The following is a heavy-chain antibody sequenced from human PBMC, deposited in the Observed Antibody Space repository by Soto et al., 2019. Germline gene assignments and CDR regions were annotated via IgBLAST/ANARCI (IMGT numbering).Heavy chain of an antibody. V-gene: IGHV3-74*01. J-gene: IGHJ4*02. CDR3: ARGYSGSYRVDY. D-gene: IGHD1-26*01. Sequence: EVQLVESGGGLVQPGGSLRLSCAASGFTFRSYWMHWVRQAPGKGLVWVSRISSDGSSTSYAESVKGRFTISIDNAKNTLYLQMSSLRAEDTAVYYCARGYSGSYRVDYWGQGTLVTVSS. CDR2: ISSDGSST. CDR1: GFTFRSYW.